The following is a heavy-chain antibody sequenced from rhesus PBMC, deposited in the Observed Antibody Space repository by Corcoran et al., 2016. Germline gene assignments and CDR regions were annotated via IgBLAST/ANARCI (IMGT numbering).Heavy chain of an antibody. CDR2: IYGSGSST. D-gene: IGHD1-44*02. V-gene: IGHV4-169*02. CDR3: ARDRSGSYRYCDY. CDR1: GGSISSSY. J-gene: IGHJ4*01. Sequence: QLQLQESGPGLVKPSETLSVTCAVSGGSISSSYWSWIRQALGKGLEWIGYIYGSGSSTNYNPSLKSRVTLSVDTSKNQLSLKLSTVTTAGTAVYYCARDRSGSYRYCDYWGQGVLVTVSS.